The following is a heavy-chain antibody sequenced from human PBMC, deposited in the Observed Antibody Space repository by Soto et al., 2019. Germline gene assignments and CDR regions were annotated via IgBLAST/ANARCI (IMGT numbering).Heavy chain of an antibody. D-gene: IGHD3-3*01. CDR2: IDGRGDST. J-gene: IGHJ4*02. CDR3: AKAGQFGVIISAFDY. Sequence: GGSLRLSCAASGFTFSNYGMSWVLQAPWKGLEWVSSIDGRGDSTNADSVKGRFTISRDNSKNTLYLQMNSLRAEDTAVYYCAKAGQFGVIISAFDYWGQGTLVTVSS. V-gene: IGHV3-23*01. CDR1: GFTFSNYG.